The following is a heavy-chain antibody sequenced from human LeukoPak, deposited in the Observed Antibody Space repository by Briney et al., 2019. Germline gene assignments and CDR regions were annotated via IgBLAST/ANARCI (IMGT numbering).Heavy chain of an antibody. V-gene: IGHV4-31*03. CDR2: IYDSEST. CDR1: DGSISSGGYN. CDR3: ARDRLAYCGGDCYPLDY. D-gene: IGHD2-21*02. J-gene: IGHJ4*02. Sequence: SETLSLTCTVSDGSISSGGYNWSWIRQHPGKGLDWIGYIYDSESTYYSPSLKSRVTISADTSKDQFSLKLSSVTAADTAVYYCARDRLAYCGGDCYPLDYWGQRTLVTVSS.